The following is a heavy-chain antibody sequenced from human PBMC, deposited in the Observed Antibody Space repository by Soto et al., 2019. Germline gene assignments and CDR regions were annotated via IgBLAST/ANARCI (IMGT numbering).Heavy chain of an antibody. CDR1: GFSLSTSGVG. Sequence: QITLKESGPTLVKPTQTLTLTCTFSGFSLSTSGVGVGWIRQPPGKALEWLALIYWDDDKRYSPSLKSRLSITKDTSKNQVVLTMTNMDPMDTTTYYCAHRRRYYDSSGYYYLDYWGQGNLVTVSS. J-gene: IGHJ4*02. CDR2: IYWDDDK. CDR3: AHRRRYYDSSGYYYLDY. V-gene: IGHV2-5*02. D-gene: IGHD3-22*01.